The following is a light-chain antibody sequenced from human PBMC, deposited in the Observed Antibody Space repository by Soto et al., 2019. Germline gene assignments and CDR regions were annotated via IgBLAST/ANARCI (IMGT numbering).Light chain of an antibody. CDR3: QQYNSAPT. Sequence: DIQMTQSPSTLSASVGDRVTLTCRASQSISSRLAWYQQKPGKAPKLLIYKASSLEIGVPSRFSGSGSGTEFTLTISRLQPDDFASYYCQQYNSAPTFGQGTKVEIK. CDR1: QSISSR. CDR2: KAS. J-gene: IGKJ1*01. V-gene: IGKV1-5*03.